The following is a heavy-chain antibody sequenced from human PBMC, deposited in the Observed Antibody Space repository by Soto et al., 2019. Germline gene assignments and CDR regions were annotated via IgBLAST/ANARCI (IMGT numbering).Heavy chain of an antibody. J-gene: IGHJ4*02. D-gene: IGHD2-2*02. CDR3: ATRDYTASPY. V-gene: IGHV4-4*02. Sequence: PSETLSLTCAVSGASISDCDWWTWVRQPPGKGLEWIGEIHHSGATSHNSSVKSRVTISLDKSKNHLSLQLNSVTAADTAVYYCATRDYTASPYWGQGILVTAPQ. CDR1: GASISDCDW. CDR2: IHHSGAT.